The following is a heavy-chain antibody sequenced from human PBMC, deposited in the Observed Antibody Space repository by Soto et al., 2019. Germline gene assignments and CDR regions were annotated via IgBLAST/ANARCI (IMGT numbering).Heavy chain of an antibody. D-gene: IGHD2-2*01. CDR2: INHSGST. J-gene: IGHJ4*02. CDR1: GGSFSGYY. V-gene: IGHV4-34*01. CDR3: ARVATTLTIAAMAHDGGFDY. Sequence: SETLSLTCAVYGGSFSGYYWSWIRQPPGKGLEWIGEINHSGSTNYNPSLKSRVTISVDTSKNQFSLKLSSVTAADTAVYYCARVATTLTIAAMAHDGGFDYWGQGTLVTVSS.